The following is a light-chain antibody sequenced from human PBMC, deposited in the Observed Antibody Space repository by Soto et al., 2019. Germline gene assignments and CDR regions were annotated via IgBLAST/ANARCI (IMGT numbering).Light chain of an antibody. Sequence: QSVLTQPPSASGSPGQSVTISCTGTSSDVGGYYYVSWYQQHPGKAPKLMIYEVSKRPSGVPDRFSGSKSGNTASLTVSGLQVEDEADYYCSSFEASNNLLFGGGTKLTVL. CDR3: SSFEASNNLL. CDR1: SSDVGGYYY. J-gene: IGLJ2*01. V-gene: IGLV2-8*01. CDR2: EVS.